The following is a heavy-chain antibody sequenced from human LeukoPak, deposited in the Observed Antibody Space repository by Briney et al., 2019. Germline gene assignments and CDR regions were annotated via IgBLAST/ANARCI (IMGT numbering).Heavy chain of an antibody. Sequence: PSETLSLTCTVSGGSISSYYWSWIRQPPGKGLEWIGYIYYSGSTNYNPSLKSRVTISVDTSKNQFSLKLSSVTAADTAVYYCARAREMSEGFDYWGQGTLVTVSS. V-gene: IGHV4-59*01. CDR2: IYYSGST. CDR1: GGSISSYY. D-gene: IGHD5-24*01. CDR3: ARAREMSEGFDY. J-gene: IGHJ4*02.